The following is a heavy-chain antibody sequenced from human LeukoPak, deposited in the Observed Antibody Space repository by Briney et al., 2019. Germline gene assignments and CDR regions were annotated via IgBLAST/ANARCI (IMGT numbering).Heavy chain of an antibody. Sequence: PGRSLRLSCAASGFTFSSYGMHWVRQAPGKGLEWVAVIWYDGSNKYYADSVKGRFTISRDNSKNTLYLQMNSLRAEDTAVYYCASGADILTGYYGYWGQGTLVTVSS. V-gene: IGHV3-33*01. CDR3: ASGADILTGYYGY. CDR2: IWYDGSNK. CDR1: GFTFSSYG. D-gene: IGHD3-9*01. J-gene: IGHJ4*02.